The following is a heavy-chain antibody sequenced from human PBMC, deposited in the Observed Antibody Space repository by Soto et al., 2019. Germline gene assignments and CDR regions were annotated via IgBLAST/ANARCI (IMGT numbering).Heavy chain of an antibody. V-gene: IGHV4-31*03. CDR3: ARGFLGYCSGGSCPTQYYFDY. J-gene: IGHJ4*02. CDR2: IYYSGST. D-gene: IGHD2-15*01. Sequence: SETLSLTCTVSGGSISSGGYYWSWIRQHPGKGLEWIGYIYYSGSTYYNPSLKSRVTISVDTSKNQFSLKLSSVTAADTAVYYCARGFLGYCSGGSCPTQYYFDYWGQGTLVTVSS. CDR1: GGSISSGGYY.